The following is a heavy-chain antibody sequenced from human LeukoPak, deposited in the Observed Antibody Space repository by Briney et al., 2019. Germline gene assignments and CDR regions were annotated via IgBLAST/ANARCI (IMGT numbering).Heavy chain of an antibody. CDR3: AKDGRGESLGIFDY. Sequence: PGGSLRLSCAASGFTFSSYGMHWVRQAPGKGLEWVAVIWYDGSNKYYADSVKGRFTISRDNSKNTLYLQMSSLRAEDTAVYYCAKDGRGESLGIFDYWGQGTLVTVSS. D-gene: IGHD3-10*01. CDR1: GFTFSSYG. CDR2: IWYDGSNK. J-gene: IGHJ4*02. V-gene: IGHV3-33*06.